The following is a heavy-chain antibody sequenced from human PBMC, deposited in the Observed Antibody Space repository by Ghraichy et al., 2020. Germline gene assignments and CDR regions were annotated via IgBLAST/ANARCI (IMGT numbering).Heavy chain of an antibody. D-gene: IGHD3/OR15-3a*01. V-gene: IGHV3-33*01. Sequence: GGSLRLSCVTSQIPFSTSGMHWVRQAPGKGLEWVATIWHDESNKYYVDSVKGRFTISRDNSKNTLYLQMNRLRVDDTAVYYCARDIGRTCADHWGQGTLVTVSS. CDR1: QIPFSTSG. CDR2: IWHDESNK. J-gene: IGHJ4*02. CDR3: ARDIGRTCADH.